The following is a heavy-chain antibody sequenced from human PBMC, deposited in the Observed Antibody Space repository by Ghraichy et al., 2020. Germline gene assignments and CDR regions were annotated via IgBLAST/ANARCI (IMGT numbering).Heavy chain of an antibody. Sequence: GETLNISCAASGFTLSSYGMNWVRQAPGKGLEWLSFISTTSSSTRTIYYADAVRGRFTISRDNAKNSLYLQMSSLRVEATDVYYCARDRCTGGVCYDYYMDVWGKGTTVTVSS. CDR3: ARDRCTGGVCYDYYMDV. CDR2: ISTTSSSTRTI. CDR1: GFTLSSYG. V-gene: IGHV3-48*01. D-gene: IGHD2-8*02. J-gene: IGHJ6*03.